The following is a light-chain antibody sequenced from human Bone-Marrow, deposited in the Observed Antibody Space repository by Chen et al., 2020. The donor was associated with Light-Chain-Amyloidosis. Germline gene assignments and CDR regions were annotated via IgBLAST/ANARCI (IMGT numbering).Light chain of an antibody. Sequence: DNQVTPSPSPPSASVGDRVTITCRASQSISTWLAWYQQKPGNAPNLLIYDASSLESGVPSRFSGSGSGTEFTLTISSLQPDDFATYFCQQYNGDSHTFGQGTKLEIK. V-gene: IGKV1-5*01. J-gene: IGKJ2*01. CDR1: QSISTW. CDR2: DAS. CDR3: QQYNGDSHT.